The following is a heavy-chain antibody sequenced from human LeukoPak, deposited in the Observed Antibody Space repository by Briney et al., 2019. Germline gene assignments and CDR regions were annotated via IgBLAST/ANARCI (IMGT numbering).Heavy chain of an antibody. CDR3: AKDKGGLGVVSAATWYAFDI. CDR2: ISWNSGSI. Sequence: PGRSLRLSCAASGFTLDDYAMHWVRQAPGKGLEWVSGISWNSGSIVYADFVKGRFIISRDNAKNSLYLQMNSLRAEDTALYYCAKDKGGLGVVSAATWYAFDIWGQGTMVTVSS. J-gene: IGHJ3*02. CDR1: GFTLDDYA. D-gene: IGHD2-2*01. V-gene: IGHV3-9*01.